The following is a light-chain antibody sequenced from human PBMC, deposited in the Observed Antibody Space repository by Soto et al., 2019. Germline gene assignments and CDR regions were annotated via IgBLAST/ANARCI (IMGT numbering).Light chain of an antibody. J-gene: IGLJ2*01. V-gene: IGLV1-40*01. CDR1: SSNIGAGYD. Sequence: QSVLTQPPSVSGAPGQRVTISCTGDSSNIGAGYDVHWYQQLPGTAPKLLIYSNSRRPSGVPDRFSGSNSGTSASLAISGLQSEDEADYFCAAWDDSLNGPVFGGGTKLTVL. CDR2: SNS. CDR3: AAWDDSLNGPV.